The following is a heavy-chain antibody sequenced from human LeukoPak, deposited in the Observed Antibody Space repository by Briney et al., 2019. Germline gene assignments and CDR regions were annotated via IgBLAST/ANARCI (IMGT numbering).Heavy chain of an antibody. J-gene: IGHJ5*02. Sequence: ASVKVSCKASGYTFTSYGISWVRQAPGQGLEWMGWISAYNGNTNYAQKLQGRVTMTTDTSTSTAYMELRSLRSDDTAVYYCAKSVVLLWFGDSRNWFDPWGQGTLVTVSS. CDR3: AKSVVLLWFGDSRNWFDP. CDR1: GYTFTSYG. CDR2: ISAYNGNT. D-gene: IGHD3-10*01. V-gene: IGHV1-18*01.